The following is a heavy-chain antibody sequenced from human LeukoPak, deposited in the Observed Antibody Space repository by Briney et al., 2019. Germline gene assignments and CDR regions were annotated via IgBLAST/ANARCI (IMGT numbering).Heavy chain of an antibody. Sequence: SETLSLTCTVSGGSISSSSYYWGWIRQPPGKGLEWIGSIYYSGSTYYNPSLKSRVTISVDTSKNQFSLKLSSVTAADTAVYYCARHSGSSWPPLDAFDIWGQGTMVTVSS. J-gene: IGHJ3*02. CDR1: GGSISSSSYY. V-gene: IGHV4-39*01. CDR2: IYYSGST. D-gene: IGHD6-13*01. CDR3: ARHSGSSWPPLDAFDI.